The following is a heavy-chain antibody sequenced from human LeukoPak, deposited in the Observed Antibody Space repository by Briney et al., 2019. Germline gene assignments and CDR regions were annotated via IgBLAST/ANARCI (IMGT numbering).Heavy chain of an antibody. CDR3: AGGRVDTALYHNRFDP. CDR1: GYTFTSYY. CDR2: INPSGGST. D-gene: IGHD5-18*01. J-gene: IGHJ5*02. V-gene: IGHV1-46*01. Sequence: ASVKVSCKASGYTFTSYYMHWVRQAPGQGLEWMGIINPSGGSTSYAQKFQGRVTMTRDTSTSTVYMELSSLRSEDTAVYYCAGGRVDTALYHNRFDPWGQGTLVTVSS.